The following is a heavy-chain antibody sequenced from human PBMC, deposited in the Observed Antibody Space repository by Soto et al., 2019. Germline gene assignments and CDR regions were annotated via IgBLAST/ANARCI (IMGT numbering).Heavy chain of an antibody. Sequence: SLSLTCIVSGASIGSGDYWNCLRQRAGRGVGGRGYIHFSGNTDYKPSLTSLTGRVSMSVDKSKNQFSLNLNTATAADTAIYYCARDGRGYCLGYWGHGTLVTVSS. D-gene: IGHD3-22*01. CDR3: ARDGRGYCLGY. CDR1: GASIGSGDY. J-gene: IGHJ4*03. CDR2: IHFSGNT. V-gene: IGHV4-31*03.